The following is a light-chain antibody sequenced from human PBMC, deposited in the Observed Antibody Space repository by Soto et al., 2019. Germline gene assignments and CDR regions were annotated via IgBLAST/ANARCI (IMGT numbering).Light chain of an antibody. CDR2: GAS. CDR3: QQYGSSSWT. V-gene: IGKV3-20*01. Sequence: EIVLTQSPGTLSLSPGEGATLSCRSSQSISSNFLAWYQQRPGQAPRLLIYGASSRATGIPDRFSGSGSGTEFTLTISRLEPEDFAVYYCQQYGSSSWTFGQGTKVDIK. J-gene: IGKJ1*01. CDR1: QSISSNF.